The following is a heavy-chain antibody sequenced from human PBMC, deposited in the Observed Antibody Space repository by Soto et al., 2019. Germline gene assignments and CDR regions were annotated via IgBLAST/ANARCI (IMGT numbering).Heavy chain of an antibody. D-gene: IGHD3-3*01. CDR2: ISGSGGST. J-gene: IGHJ4*02. V-gene: IGHV3-23*01. Sequence: PGGSLRLSCAASGFTFSSYAMSWVRQAPGKGLEWVSAISGSGGSTYYADSVKGRFTISRDNFKDTLYLQMNSLRAEDTAVYYCAGRKKYYDFWSGQFDYWGQGTLVTVSS. CDR3: AGRKKYYDFWSGQFDY. CDR1: GFTFSSYA.